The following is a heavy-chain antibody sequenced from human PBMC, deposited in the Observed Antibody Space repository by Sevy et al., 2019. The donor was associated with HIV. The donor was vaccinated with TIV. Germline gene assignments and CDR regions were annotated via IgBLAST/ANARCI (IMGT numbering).Heavy chain of an antibody. J-gene: IGHJ6*02. CDR1: GFIFSNHG. CDR2: IWYDGSDT. D-gene: IGHD4-4*01. V-gene: IGHV3-33*01. Sequence: GGSLRLSCAASGFIFSNHGMHWVRQAPGKGLERVARIWYDGSDTYYGESVKGRFTISRDNSKNTVDLQMNSLRVEDTAVYYCARDVDSNYDGIDAWGQGTTVTVSS. CDR3: ARDVDSNYDGIDA.